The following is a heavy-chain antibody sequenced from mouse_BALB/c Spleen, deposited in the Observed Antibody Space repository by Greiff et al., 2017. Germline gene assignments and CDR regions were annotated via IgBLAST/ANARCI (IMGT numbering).Heavy chain of an antibody. CDR2: ISSGGNYT. CDR3: ARLEAY. V-gene: IGHV5-9-3*01. CDR1: GFTFSSYA. Sequence: EVQLQESGGGLVKPGGSLKLSCAASGFTFSSYAMSWVRQTPEKRLEWVATISSGGNYTYYPDSVKGRFTISRDNAKNTLYLQMSSLRSEDTAMYYCARLEAYWGQGTLVTVSA. J-gene: IGHJ3*01.